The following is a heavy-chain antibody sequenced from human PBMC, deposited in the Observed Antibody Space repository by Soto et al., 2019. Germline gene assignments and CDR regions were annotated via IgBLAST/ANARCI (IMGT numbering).Heavy chain of an antibody. Sequence: GGSLRLSCAASGFTFSSYGMSWVRQAPGKGLEWVSAISGSGGSTYYADSVKGRFTISRDNSKNTLCLQMNSLRAEDTAVYYCAKVKEVGAITLFDYWGQGTLVTVSS. D-gene: IGHD1-26*01. CDR2: ISGSGGST. V-gene: IGHV3-23*01. J-gene: IGHJ4*02. CDR1: GFTFSSYG. CDR3: AKVKEVGAITLFDY.